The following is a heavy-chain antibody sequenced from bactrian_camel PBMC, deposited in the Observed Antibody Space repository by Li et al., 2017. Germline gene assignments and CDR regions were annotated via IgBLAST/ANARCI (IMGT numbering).Heavy chain of an antibody. J-gene: IGHJ4*01. D-gene: IGHD3*01. CDR3: AAGEGHCPDSRY. V-gene: IGHV3-3*01. CDR2: IWVGDRSST. CDR1: GHTFSTYC. Sequence: HVQLVESGGGSVQVGGSLKLSCAVSGHTFSTYCMGWFRQAPGKEREFVARIWVGDRSSTVYADSVKGRFTISQDNAKNTLYLLLNSLKPEDTAMYYCAAGEGHCPDSRYWGQGTQVTVS.